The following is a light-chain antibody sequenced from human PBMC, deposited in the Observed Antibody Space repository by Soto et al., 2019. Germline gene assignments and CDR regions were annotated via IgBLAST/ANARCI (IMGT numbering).Light chain of an antibody. V-gene: IGLV2-8*01. CDR3: SSYAVTNSFV. CDR1: SSDVGGYNY. CDR2: EVS. Sequence: QSALTQPPSASGSLGQSVTISCTGTSSDVGGYNYVSWYQQHPGKAPKVIIYEVSKRPSGVPDRFSGSKSGSTASLTVSGLQAEDEADYYCSSYAVTNSFVVGTGTKVTVL. J-gene: IGLJ1*01.